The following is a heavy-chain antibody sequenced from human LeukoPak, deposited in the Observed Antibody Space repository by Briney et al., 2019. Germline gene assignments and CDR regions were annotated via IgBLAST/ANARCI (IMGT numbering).Heavy chain of an antibody. Sequence: GGSLRLSCAASGFTFSSHAMSWVRQAPGKGLEWDSAISGSGGSTYYADSVKGRFTISRDNSKNTLYLQMNSLRAEDTAVYYCAKDPSLEPQAGWGQGTLVTVSS. CDR3: AKDPSLEPQAG. J-gene: IGHJ4*02. CDR2: ISGSGGST. V-gene: IGHV3-23*01. CDR1: GFTFSSHA. D-gene: IGHD1-1*01.